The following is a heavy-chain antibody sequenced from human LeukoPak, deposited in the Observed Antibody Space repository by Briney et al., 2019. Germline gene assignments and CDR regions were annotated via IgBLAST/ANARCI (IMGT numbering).Heavy chain of an antibody. D-gene: IGHD6-19*01. J-gene: IGHJ4*02. Sequence: SQTLSLTCDISGDSVSSGSGGWNWIRQSPSRGLEWLGRIYYRSQWYNDDAVSVKGRISINPDTAKNQFSLHLNSVTPDDTALYYCARDFVAVAGTAFDYWGQGTLVTVSS. CDR2: IYYRSQWYN. CDR3: ARDFVAVAGTAFDY. V-gene: IGHV6-1*01. CDR1: GDSVSSGSGG.